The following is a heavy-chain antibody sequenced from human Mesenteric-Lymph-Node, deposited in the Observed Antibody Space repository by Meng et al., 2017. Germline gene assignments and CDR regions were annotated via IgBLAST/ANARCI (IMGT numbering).Heavy chain of an antibody. CDR2: IYSSGT. Sequence: GSLRLSCSVSIGSLNSGSDYWSWIRQPPGKSLEWLGFIYSSGTNYNPSLESRVTLSIDTSKNQFSLKMTSMTAADTAVYYCARGGASSKPFDYWGQGTLVTVSS. CDR1: IGSLNSGSDY. J-gene: IGHJ4*02. D-gene: IGHD6-13*01. CDR3: ARGGASSKPFDY. V-gene: IGHV4-61*01.